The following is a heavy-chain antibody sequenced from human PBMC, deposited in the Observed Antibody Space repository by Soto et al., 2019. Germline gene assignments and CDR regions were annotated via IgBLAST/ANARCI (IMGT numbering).Heavy chain of an antibody. D-gene: IGHD6-6*01. CDR2: IIPILGIA. CDR1: GGTFSSYT. CDR3: ARDEYSNPRNYYYMDV. J-gene: IGHJ6*03. V-gene: IGHV1-69*04. Sequence: ASVKVSCKASGGTFSSYTISWVRQAPGQGLEWMGRIIPILGIANYAQKFQGRVTITADKSTSTAYMELSSLRSEDTAVYYCARDEYSNPRNYYYMDVWGKGTTVTVSS.